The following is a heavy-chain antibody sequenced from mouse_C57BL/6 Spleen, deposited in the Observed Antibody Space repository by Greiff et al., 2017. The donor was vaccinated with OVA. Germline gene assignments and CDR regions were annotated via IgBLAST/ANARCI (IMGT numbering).Heavy chain of an antibody. J-gene: IGHJ3*01. CDR1: GYAFSSYW. Sequence: VQLVESGAELVKPGASVKISCKASGYAFSSYWMNWVKQRPGKGLEWIGQIYPGDGDTNYNGKFKGKATLTADKSSSTAYMQLSSLTSEDSAVYFCAREGDGYLAWFAYWGQGTLVTVSA. D-gene: IGHD2-3*01. CDR2: IYPGDGDT. V-gene: IGHV1-80*01. CDR3: AREGDGYLAWFAY.